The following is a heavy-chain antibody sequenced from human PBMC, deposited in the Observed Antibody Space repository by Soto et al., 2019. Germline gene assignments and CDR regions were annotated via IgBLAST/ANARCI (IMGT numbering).Heavy chain of an antibody. J-gene: IGHJ5*01. CDR2: IIPMFGTT. V-gene: IGHV1-69*01. Sequence: QVQLVQSGAEVRKPGSSVKVSCKASGGTFSRYAIKWVRQAPGQGLEWMGGIIPMFGTTNYAQKFKGRVTITADESTSTVYMELNTLRSEDAAVYYCARASIHGSSWYFWFDPWGQGTLVTVSS. D-gene: IGHD6-13*01. CDR3: ARASIHGSSWYFWFDP. CDR1: GGTFSRYA.